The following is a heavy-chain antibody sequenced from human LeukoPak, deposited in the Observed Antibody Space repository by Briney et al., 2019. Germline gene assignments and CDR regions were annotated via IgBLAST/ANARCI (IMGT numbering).Heavy chain of an antibody. V-gene: IGHV1-3*01. CDR1: GYTFTSYY. J-gene: IGHJ4*02. Sequence: GASVKVSCKASGYTFTSYYMHWVRQAPGQGLEWMGWINAGNGNTKYSQKFQGRVTITRDTSASTAYMELSSLRSEDTAVYYCARGLGYCSGGSCSNSILYFDYWGQGTLVTVSS. CDR3: ARGLGYCSGGSCSNSILYFDY. CDR2: INAGNGNT. D-gene: IGHD2-15*01.